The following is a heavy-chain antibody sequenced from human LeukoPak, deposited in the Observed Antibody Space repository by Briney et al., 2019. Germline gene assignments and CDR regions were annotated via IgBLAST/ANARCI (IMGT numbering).Heavy chain of an antibody. CDR1: GFTFSSYC. CDR2: ISYDGSNK. D-gene: IGHD5-18*01. J-gene: IGHJ6*02. CDR3: AKETDTAMGKVYYYYGMDV. V-gene: IGHV3-30*18. Sequence: GRSLRLSCAASGFTFSSYCMHWVRQAPGKGLEWVAVISYDGSNKYYADSVKGRFTISRDNSKNTLYLQMNSLRAEDTAVYYGAKETDTAMGKVYYYYGMDVSGQGTTVTVSS.